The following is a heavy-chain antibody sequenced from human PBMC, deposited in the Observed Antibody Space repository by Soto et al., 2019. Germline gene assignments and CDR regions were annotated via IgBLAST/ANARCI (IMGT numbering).Heavy chain of an antibody. CDR3: ARDDGGYGSGSYGMDV. J-gene: IGHJ6*02. Sequence: EQLVESGGGVVQPGRSLTLSCAGSGFTFSSYSMNWVRQAPGKGLEWVSSISSSSSYIYYADSVKGRFTISRDNAKNSLYLQMNSLRAEDTAVYYCARDDGGYGSGSYGMDVWGQGTTVTVSS. CDR2: ISSSSSYI. CDR1: GFTFSSYS. D-gene: IGHD3-10*01. V-gene: IGHV3-21*01.